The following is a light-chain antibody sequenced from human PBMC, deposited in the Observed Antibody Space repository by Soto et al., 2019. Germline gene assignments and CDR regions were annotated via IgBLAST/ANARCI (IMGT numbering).Light chain of an antibody. Sequence: QSVLTQPASVSGSPGQSITISCSGTTSDVDDYNYVSWYQQNPVKAPKLLIYEVSHRLSGVSNRFSGSNSGYTASLTISALQDEDEADYYCTSSLSNSLVVFGGGTKLTVL. J-gene: IGLJ3*02. CDR3: TSSLSNSLVV. V-gene: IGLV2-14*01. CDR1: TSDVDDYNY. CDR2: EVS.